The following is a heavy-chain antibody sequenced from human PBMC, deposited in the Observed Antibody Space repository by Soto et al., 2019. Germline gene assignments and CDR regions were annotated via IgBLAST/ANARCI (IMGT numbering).Heavy chain of an antibody. D-gene: IGHD3-22*01. Sequence: GGFLRLSCAASGFTVSSNYRSWVRQAPGKGLEWVSVIHSGGNTYYADSVKGRFTISRDISKNTLYLQMNSLRADDTALYYCVSSIVGSAWGHGTLVTVSS. V-gene: IGHV3-53*01. J-gene: IGHJ5*01. CDR3: VSSIVGSA. CDR2: IHSGGNT. CDR1: GFTVSSNY.